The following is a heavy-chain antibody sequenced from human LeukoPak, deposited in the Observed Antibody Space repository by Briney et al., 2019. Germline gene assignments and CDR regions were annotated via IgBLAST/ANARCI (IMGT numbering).Heavy chain of an antibody. V-gene: IGHV4-31*03. J-gene: IGHJ4*02. CDR1: GGSISSGGYY. D-gene: IGHD3-22*01. CDR2: IYYSGST. CDR3: ARVDVVVTQYFDY. Sequence: SQTLSLTCTVSGGSISSGGYYWSWIRQHPGKGLEWIGYIYYSGSTYYNPPLKSRVTISVDTSKKQFSLKLSSVTAADTAVYYCARVDVVVTQYFDYWGQGTLVTVSS.